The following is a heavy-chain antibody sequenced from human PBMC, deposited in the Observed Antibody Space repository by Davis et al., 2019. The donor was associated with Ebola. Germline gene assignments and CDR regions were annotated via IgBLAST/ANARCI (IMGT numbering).Heavy chain of an antibody. CDR3: ARVNAVTGYSRFDA. J-gene: IGHJ5*02. V-gene: IGHV3-20*01. D-gene: IGHD3-9*01. Sequence: GGSLRLSCAASGFTFDDYTMHWVRQAPGKGLEWVSLISWDGGSTGYADSVKGRFTISRDNAKNSLYLQMNSLRAEDTAVYHCARVNAVTGYSRFDAWGQGTVVTISA. CDR2: ISWDGGST. CDR1: GFTFDDYT.